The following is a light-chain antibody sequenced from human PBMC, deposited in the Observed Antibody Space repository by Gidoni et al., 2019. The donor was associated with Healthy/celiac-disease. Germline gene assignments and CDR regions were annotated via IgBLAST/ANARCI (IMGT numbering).Light chain of an antibody. CDR3: QQRSNWPPLFA. CDR2: DAS. V-gene: IGKV3-11*01. J-gene: IGKJ3*01. CDR1: QSVSSY. Sequence: ILLTQSPATLSLSPGERATLSCRASQSVSSYLAWYQQKPGQPPRLLIYDASNRATGIPARFSGSGSGTDFTLTISSLEPEDFAVYYCQQRSNWPPLFAFGPGTRVEIK.